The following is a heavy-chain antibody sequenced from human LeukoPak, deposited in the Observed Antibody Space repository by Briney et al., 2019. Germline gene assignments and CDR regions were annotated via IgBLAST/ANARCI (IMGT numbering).Heavy chain of an antibody. CDR3: AKTNDGSGFLNDAYDI. CDR2: ITWNSRKI. V-gene: IGHV3-9*01. CDR1: GLTFEDFA. D-gene: IGHD3-22*01. Sequence: GGSLRLSCEGSGLTFEDFAMHWVRQTPGKGPEWVSGITWNSRKIDYADSVKGRFTISRDNAKKSVYLQMNSLRPGDTAFYYCAKTNDGSGFLNDAYDIWGQGTKVTVSS. J-gene: IGHJ3*02.